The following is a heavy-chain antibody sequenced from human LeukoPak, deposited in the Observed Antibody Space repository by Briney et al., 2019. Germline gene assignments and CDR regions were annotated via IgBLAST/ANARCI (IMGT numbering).Heavy chain of an antibody. D-gene: IGHD5-18*01. CDR1: GYTFTTYD. J-gene: IGHJ4*02. CDR3: ARRNTAMVAGLDY. V-gene: IGHV1-8*01. CDR2: MNPNSGNT. Sequence: ASVKVSCKASGYTFTTYDINWVRQATGQGLEWMGWMNPNSGNTGYAQEYQGRVTMTRNTSISTAFMELSGRRSEDTAVYFCARRNTAMVAGLDYWGQGSLVTVSS.